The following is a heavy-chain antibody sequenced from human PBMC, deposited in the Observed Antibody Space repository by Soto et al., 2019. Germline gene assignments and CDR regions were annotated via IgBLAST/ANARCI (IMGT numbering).Heavy chain of an antibody. CDR2: INGPGTTI. CDR3: ARDPWSGRSD. V-gene: IGHV3-48*02. J-gene: IGHJ4*02. CDR1: GVTFSGYS. D-gene: IGHD1-26*01. Sequence: EVALVESGGGLVQPGGSLRLSCAASGVTFSGYSMNWVRQAPGKGLQWVSYINGPGTTIYYADSVKGRFTISRDNAKNSLSLHMNSLRDEDTAVYYCARDPWSGRSDWGQGTLVTVAS.